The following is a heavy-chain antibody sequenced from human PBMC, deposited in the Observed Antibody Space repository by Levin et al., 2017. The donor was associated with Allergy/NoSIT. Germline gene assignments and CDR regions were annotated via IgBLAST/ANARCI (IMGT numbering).Heavy chain of an antibody. CDR1: GGSISSYY. Sequence: PSETLSLTCTVSGGSISSYYWSWIRQPPGKGLEWIGYIYYSGSTNYNPSLKSRVTISVDTSKNQFSLKLSSVTAADTAVYYCARVLPAPRLMNYYGSGSYENWFDPWGQGTLVTVSS. CDR2: IYYSGST. J-gene: IGHJ5*02. V-gene: IGHV4-59*01. CDR3: ARVLPAPRLMNYYGSGSYENWFDP. D-gene: IGHD3-10*01.